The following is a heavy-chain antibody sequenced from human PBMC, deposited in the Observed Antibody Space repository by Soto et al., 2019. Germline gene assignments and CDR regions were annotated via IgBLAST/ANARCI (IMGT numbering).Heavy chain of an antibody. CDR2: ISGSGGIT. J-gene: IGHJ4*02. CDR3: AKSLRGIIIDFDY. CDR1: GITFTTNA. V-gene: IGHV3-23*01. D-gene: IGHD3-10*01. Sequence: PGESLKLSCAASGITFTTNAMSLVRQPPGKGLERVSAISGSGGITYYVDTEKRRFTITKDNSKNKQNQQMNNLRAEDTAVYYCAKSLRGIIIDFDYWGQGT.